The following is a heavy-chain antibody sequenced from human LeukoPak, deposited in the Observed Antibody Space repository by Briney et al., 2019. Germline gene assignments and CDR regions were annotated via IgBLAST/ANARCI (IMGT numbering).Heavy chain of an antibody. CDR1: GFTLSSYG. D-gene: IGHD2-15*01. V-gene: IGHV3-30*02. Sequence: GGSLRLSCAASGFTLSSYGMHWVRQAPGKGLEWVAFIRYDGSNKYYADSVKGRFTISRDNSKNTLYLQMNSLRAEDTAVYYCAKVGGYCSGGSCYYYYMDVWGKGTTVTVSS. CDR3: AKVGGYCSGGSCYYYYMDV. J-gene: IGHJ6*03. CDR2: IRYDGSNK.